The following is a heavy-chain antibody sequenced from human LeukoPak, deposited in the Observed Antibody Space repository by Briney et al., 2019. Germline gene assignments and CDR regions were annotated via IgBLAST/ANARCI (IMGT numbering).Heavy chain of an antibody. CDR3: ARHRAYYYDSSGYPTTDWYFDL. V-gene: IGHV4-59*08. CDR1: GGSISSYY. J-gene: IGHJ2*01. D-gene: IGHD3-22*01. CDR2: IYYSGGT. Sequence: SETLSLTCTVSGGSISSYYWSWIRQPPGRGLEWIGYIYYSGGTNYNPSLQRRVTISVDPSKNQFSLKLSSVTAADTAVYYCARHRAYYYDSSGYPTTDWYFDLWGRGTLVTVSS.